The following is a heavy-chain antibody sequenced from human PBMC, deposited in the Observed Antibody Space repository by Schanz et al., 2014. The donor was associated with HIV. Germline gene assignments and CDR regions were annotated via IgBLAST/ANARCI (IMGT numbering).Heavy chain of an antibody. D-gene: IGHD3-10*01. CDR1: GGTFSNNA. CDR2: IIPMFATP. CDR3: ARVPTHYYGSGSYYPFDY. J-gene: IGHJ4*02. Sequence: QVQLVQSGAEVKKPGSSVKVSCKGSGGTFSNNAFSWVRQAPGEGLEWMGGIIPMFATPTYAQKFQGRVTITADESTDTVYMELSSLRSEDTAVYFCARVPTHYYGSGSYYPFDYWGQGTLVAVSS. V-gene: IGHV1-69*01.